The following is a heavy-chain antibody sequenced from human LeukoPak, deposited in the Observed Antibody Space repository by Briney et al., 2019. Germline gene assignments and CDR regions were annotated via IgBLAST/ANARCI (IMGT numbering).Heavy chain of an antibody. CDR1: GFTFSSYA. Sequence: GGSLRLSCAASGFTFSSYAMHWVRQAPGKGLEWVAVISYDGSNKYYADSVKGRFTISRDNSKNTLYLQMNSLRAEDTAVYYCASHANFEYSSSSGFDYWAREPWSPSPQ. CDR2: ISYDGSNK. J-gene: IGHJ4*02. D-gene: IGHD6-6*01. CDR3: ASHANFEYSSSSGFDY. V-gene: IGHV3-30*04.